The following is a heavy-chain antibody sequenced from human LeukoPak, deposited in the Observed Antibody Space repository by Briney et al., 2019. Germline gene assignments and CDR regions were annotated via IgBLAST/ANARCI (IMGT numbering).Heavy chain of an antibody. V-gene: IGHV4-59*01. CDR3: ARGLLNTYYYDSSGSRYFDL. D-gene: IGHD3-22*01. CDR1: GGSISTYY. J-gene: IGHJ2*01. CDR2: IYYSGST. Sequence: SETLSLTCTVSGGSISTYYWSWIRQPPGKGLEWVGYIYYSGSTNYSPSLKSRVTISLETSKNQVSLKLSSVTAADTAVYYCARGLLNTYYYDSSGSRYFDLWGRGTLVTVSS.